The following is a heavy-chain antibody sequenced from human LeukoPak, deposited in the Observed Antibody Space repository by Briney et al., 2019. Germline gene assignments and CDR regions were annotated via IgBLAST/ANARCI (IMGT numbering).Heavy chain of an antibody. V-gene: IGHV4-59*08. CDR3: ARHIGGGIEDMDV. Sequence: SETLSLTCTVSGGSIGTYYWSWIRQSPGKGLEWIGYIYVTGTRYNPYLQSRVTISVDRSRNQFFLKMSSVTAADTAVYYCARHIGGGIEDMDVWGKGTKVIVSS. D-gene: IGHD3-16*02. CDR2: IYVTGT. CDR1: GGSIGTYY. J-gene: IGHJ6*03.